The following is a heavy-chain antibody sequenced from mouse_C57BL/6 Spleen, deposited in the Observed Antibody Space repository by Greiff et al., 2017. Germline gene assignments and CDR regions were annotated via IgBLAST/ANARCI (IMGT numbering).Heavy chain of an antibody. V-gene: IGHV1-26*01. CDR3: ARRGNWDVWFAY. J-gene: IGHJ3*01. CDR1: GYTFTDYY. Sequence: VQLQQSGPELVKPGASVKISCKASGYTFTDYYMNWVKQSHGKSLEWIGDINPNNGGTSYNQKFKGKATLTVDKSSSTAYMELRSLTSEDSAVYYCARRGNWDVWFAYWGQGTLVTVSA. CDR2: INPNNGGT. D-gene: IGHD4-1*02.